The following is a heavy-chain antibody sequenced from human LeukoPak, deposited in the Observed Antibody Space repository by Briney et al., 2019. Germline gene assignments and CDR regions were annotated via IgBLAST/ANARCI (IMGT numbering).Heavy chain of an antibody. CDR1: GYSISSGYY. D-gene: IGHD2-15*01. CDR2: IYHSGST. V-gene: IGHV4-38-2*02. CDR3: ATQSLRLLKNFDY. Sequence: SETLSFTCTVSGYSISSGYYWGWIRQPPGKGLEWIGSIYHSGSTYYNPSLKSRVTISVDTSKNQFSLKLSSVTAADTAVYYCATQSLRLLKNFDYWGQGTLVTVSS. J-gene: IGHJ4*02.